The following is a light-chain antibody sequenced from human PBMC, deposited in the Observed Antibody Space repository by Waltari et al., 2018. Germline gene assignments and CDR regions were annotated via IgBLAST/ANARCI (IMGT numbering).Light chain of an antibody. J-gene: IGKJ2*01. V-gene: IGKV4-1*01. CDR1: HSLLYYSNNKNY. CDR3: HQYFAPPYT. CDR2: WAS. Sequence: DIVMTQSPDSLTVSLGVRATINCKSSHSLLYYSNNKNYISWYQQKPGQAPKLLIYWASTRDSGVPDRFSGSGSETDFTLTISSLQAEDVAVYHCHQYFAPPYTFGRGTKLEIK.